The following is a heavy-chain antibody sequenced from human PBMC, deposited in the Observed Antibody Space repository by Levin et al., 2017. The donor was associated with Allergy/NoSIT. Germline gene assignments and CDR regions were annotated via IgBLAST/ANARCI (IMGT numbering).Heavy chain of an antibody. J-gene: IGHJ4*02. D-gene: IGHD7-27*01. V-gene: IGHV4-39*01. CDR1: GGSIRSSTSY. CDR3: ARLLRELTGAFDY. Sequence: SQTLSLTCSVSGGSIRSSTSYGGWIRQAPGKGLEWIGIIYYAGDTFYSPSLKSRITMSVDTSKNQFSLKVTSVTAADTAVYYCARLLRELTGAFDYWGQGILVTVSS. CDR2: IYYAGDT.